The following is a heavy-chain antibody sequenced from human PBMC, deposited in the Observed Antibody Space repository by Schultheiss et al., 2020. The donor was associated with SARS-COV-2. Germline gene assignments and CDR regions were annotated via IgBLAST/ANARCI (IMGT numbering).Heavy chain of an antibody. D-gene: IGHD4-17*01. Sequence: ASVKVSCKASGYTFTCCSLHWLQQAPGQGLERMRWITLYNGNTNYAKKFQGRVTITRDMSLRTAYIELSSLRSEDSAVYYCAKRTVQLYGDTGYWGQGTLVTVSS. V-gene: IGHV1-68*01. CDR1: GYTFTCCS. CDR3: AKRTVQLYGDTGY. CDR2: ITLYNGNT. J-gene: IGHJ4*02.